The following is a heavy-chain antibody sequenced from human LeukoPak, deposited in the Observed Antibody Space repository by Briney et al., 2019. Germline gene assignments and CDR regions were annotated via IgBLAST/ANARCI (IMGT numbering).Heavy chain of an antibody. Sequence: PGGSLRLSCAASGFTFSSYAMSWVRHAPGKGLEWVSDMSGSGGSTYYADSVKGGFILSRDISKNTLYLQINSLRAEDTPVYYCHCSGGKCSKPWGQGNLVTVSS. CDR2: MSGSGGST. D-gene: IGHD2-15*01. CDR3: HCSGGKCSKP. CDR1: GFTFSSYA. J-gene: IGHJ5*01. V-gene: IGHV3-23*01.